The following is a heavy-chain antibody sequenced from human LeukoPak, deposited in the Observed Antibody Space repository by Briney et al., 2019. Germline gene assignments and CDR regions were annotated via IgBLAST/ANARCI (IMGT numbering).Heavy chain of an antibody. CDR3: ARENYGSGPNEALDI. D-gene: IGHD3-10*01. CDR1: GFTFSNAW. CDR2: IKSKTDGGTT. V-gene: IGHV3-15*01. J-gene: IGHJ3*02. Sequence: GGSLRLSCAASGFTFSNAWMSWVRQAPGKGLEWVGRIKSKTDGGTTDYAAPVKGRFTISRDDSKNTLYLQMNSLKASDTAMYYCARENYGSGPNEALDIWGQGTMVTVSS.